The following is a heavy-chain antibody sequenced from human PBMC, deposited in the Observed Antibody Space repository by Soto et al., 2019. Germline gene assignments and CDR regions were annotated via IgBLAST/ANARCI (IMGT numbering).Heavy chain of an antibody. CDR1: GGSFSGYY. D-gene: IGHD2-2*01. J-gene: IGHJ5*02. Sequence: SETLSLTCAVYGGSFSGYYWSWIRQPPGKGLEWIGEINHSGSTNYNPSLKSRVTISVDTSKNQFSLKLSSVTAADTAVYYCARGGRVVVVPARRKNWFDPWGQGTLVTVSS. CDR3: ARGGRVVVVPARRKNWFDP. CDR2: INHSGST. V-gene: IGHV4-34*01.